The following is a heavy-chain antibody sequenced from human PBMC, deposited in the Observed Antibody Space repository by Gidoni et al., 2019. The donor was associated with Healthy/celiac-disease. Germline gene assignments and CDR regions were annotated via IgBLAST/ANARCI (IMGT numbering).Heavy chain of an antibody. CDR2: IKGKSDGETI. V-gene: IGHV3-15*01. J-gene: IGHJ6*02. Sequence: EVQLVESGGGLVKPGGSLRLSCTASGFTFTNAWMTWVRQAPGKGLEWVGRIKGKSDGETIDYAARVKGRFTISRDDSKNTLYLQMNSLTTDDTGVYYCTTLSLRYSPSRDVWGHGTTVTVSS. CDR1: GFTFTNAW. D-gene: IGHD3-9*01. CDR3: TTLSLRYSPSRDV.